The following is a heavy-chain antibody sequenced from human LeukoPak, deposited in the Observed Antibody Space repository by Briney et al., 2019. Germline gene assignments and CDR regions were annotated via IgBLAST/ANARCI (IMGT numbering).Heavy chain of an antibody. CDR3: PRDPRTVRI. CDR1: GFSPSDSY. V-gene: IGHV3-11*06. Sequence: GGSLRLSCVVSGFSPSDSYMTWVRQAPGKGLEWLSYISGNSGDTNYADSVKGRFTISRDNAKNSLYLQMNSLRVEDTAVYYCPRDPRTVRIWGQGTLVTVSS. J-gene: IGHJ4*02. D-gene: IGHD1-1*01. CDR2: ISGNSGDT.